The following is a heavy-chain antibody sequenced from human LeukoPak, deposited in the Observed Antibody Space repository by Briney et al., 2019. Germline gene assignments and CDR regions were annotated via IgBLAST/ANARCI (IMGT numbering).Heavy chain of an antibody. CDR2: ISWNSGSI. CDR1: GFTFDDYA. V-gene: IGHV3-9*01. CDR3: AKGGGSGV. J-gene: IGHJ6*02. Sequence: GRSLRLSCAASGFTFDDYAMHWVRQAPGKGLEWVSGISWNSGSIGYADSVKGRFTISRDNAKNSLYLQMNSLRAEDTAVYYCAKGGGSGVWGQGTTVTVSS. D-gene: IGHD3-10*01.